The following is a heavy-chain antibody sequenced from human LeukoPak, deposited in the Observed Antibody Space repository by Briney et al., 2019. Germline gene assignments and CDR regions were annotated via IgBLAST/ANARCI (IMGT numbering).Heavy chain of an antibody. V-gene: IGHV3-53*01. CDR1: GFTVSSNY. Sequence: GGSLRLSCAASGFTVSSNYMSWVRQAAGKGLEWVSVIYCGGSTYYADSVKGRFTISRDNSKNTLYLQMNRLRAEDTAVYYCARDRTGYSSGWYLYWGQGNLVTVSS. J-gene: IGHJ4*02. CDR3: ARDRTGYSSGWYLY. D-gene: IGHD6-19*01. CDR2: IYCGGST.